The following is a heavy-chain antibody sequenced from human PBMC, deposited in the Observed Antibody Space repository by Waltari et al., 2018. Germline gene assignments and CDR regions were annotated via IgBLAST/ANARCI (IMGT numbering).Heavy chain of an antibody. V-gene: IGHV3-53*01. CDR3: ATDRSWSLDY. D-gene: IGHD6-13*01. Sequence: TVSSKYMGWVRQAPGKGLELVSLTYTGGNTYYAESVKGRFTISRDTSKNTLHLQMNGLRAEDTAVYYCATDRSWSLDYWGQGTLVTVFS. CDR2: TYTGGNT. J-gene: IGHJ4*02. CDR1: TVSSKY.